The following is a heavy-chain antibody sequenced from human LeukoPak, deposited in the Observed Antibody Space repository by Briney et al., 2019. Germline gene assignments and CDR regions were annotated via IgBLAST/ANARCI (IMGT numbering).Heavy chain of an antibody. D-gene: IGHD6-19*01. Sequence: SETLSLTCTVSGGSISSGDYYWSWIRQPPGKGLEWIGYIYYSGSTYYNPSLKSRVTISVDTSKNQFSLKLSSVTAADTAVYYCARDRDSSGSYFDYWGQGTLVTVSS. CDR3: ARDRDSSGSYFDY. CDR2: IYYSGST. V-gene: IGHV4-30-4*01. J-gene: IGHJ4*02. CDR1: GGSISSGDYY.